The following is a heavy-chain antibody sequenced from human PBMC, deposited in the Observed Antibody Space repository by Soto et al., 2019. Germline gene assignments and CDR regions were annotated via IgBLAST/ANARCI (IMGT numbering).Heavy chain of an antibody. CDR2: IYWDDDK. CDR1: GFSLTTSGVG. V-gene: IGHV2-5*02. D-gene: IGHD3-3*01. J-gene: IGHJ4*02. Sequence: QITLNESGPTVVRPTETLTLTCRFSGFSLTTSGVGVGWVRQSPGKAPEWLALIYWDDDKRYSESLKSRLTIPKTPPKTKVALTVATLTPTDTATYYGGKGVFRTVFGLVRTTAFNFAFGAQGTPVAVSP. CDR3: GKGVFRTVFGLVRTTAFNFAF.